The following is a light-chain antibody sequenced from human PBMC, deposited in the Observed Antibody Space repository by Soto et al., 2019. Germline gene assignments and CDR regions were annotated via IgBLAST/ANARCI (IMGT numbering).Light chain of an antibody. CDR1: QSISRY. Sequence: DVQVTQSTSSLSASVGDRVTITCRASQSISRYLNWYQQRPGKAPKVLIYATSSLQSGVPSRFSGSGSGTDFTLTISSLQPEDFATYYCQQSYSTPRRTFGQGTKVDI. J-gene: IGKJ1*01. CDR3: QQSYSTPRRT. V-gene: IGKV1-39*01. CDR2: ATS.